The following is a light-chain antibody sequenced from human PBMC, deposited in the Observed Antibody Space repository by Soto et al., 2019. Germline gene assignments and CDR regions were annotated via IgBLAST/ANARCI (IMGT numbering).Light chain of an antibody. CDR2: DAS. CDR1: QNINNY. V-gene: IGKV1-33*01. CDR3: QQYNSYSWT. Sequence: DIQMTQSPSSLSASVGDRVTITCQASQNINNYLNWYQQKPGRAPKLLIYDASNLEAGVPSRFRGSGSGTDFTFTISRLQPEDIATYYCQQYNSYSWTFGQGTKVEIK. J-gene: IGKJ1*01.